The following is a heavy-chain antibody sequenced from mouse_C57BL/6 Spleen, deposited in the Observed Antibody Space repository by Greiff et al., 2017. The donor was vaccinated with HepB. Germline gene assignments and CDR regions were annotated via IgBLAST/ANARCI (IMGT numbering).Heavy chain of an antibody. CDR2: IWWDDDK. J-gene: IGHJ2*01. CDR3: ARISLPGHHGPYFDY. D-gene: IGHD2-10*01. CDR1: GFSLSTFGMG. V-gene: IGHV8-8*01. Sequence: QVTLKESGPGILQPSQTLSLTCSFSGFSLSTFGMGVGWIRQPSGKGLEWLAHIWWDDDKYYNPALKSRLTISKDTSKNQVFLKIANVDTEDTATYSCARISLPGHHGPYFDYWGQGTTLTVSS.